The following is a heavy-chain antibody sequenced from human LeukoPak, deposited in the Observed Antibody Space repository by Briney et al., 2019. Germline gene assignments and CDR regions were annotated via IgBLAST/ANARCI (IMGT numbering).Heavy chain of an antibody. J-gene: IGHJ4*02. CDR1: GFTFSNAW. CDR3: STDLAAMVRAIDY. D-gene: IGHD5-18*01. CDR2: KSKIDGGTT. V-gene: IGHV3-15*01. Sequence: GGSLRLSCAPSGFTFSNAWMSWVRQAPGKGLEWVGRKSKIDGGTTDYTAPVKGRFTISRDDSKNTLHLQMNSLKTEDTAVYYCSTDLAAMVRAIDYWGQGTLVTVSS.